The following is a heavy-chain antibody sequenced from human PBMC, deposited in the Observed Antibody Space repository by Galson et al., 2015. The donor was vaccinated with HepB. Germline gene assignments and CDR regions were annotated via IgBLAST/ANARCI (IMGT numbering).Heavy chain of an antibody. D-gene: IGHD5-12*01. CDR1: GFTFSSYW. V-gene: IGHV3-7*03. Sequence: SLRLSCAASGFTFSSYWMSWVRQAPGKGLEWVANIKQDGSEKYYVDSLKGRFTISRDNAKNSLYLQMDSLRAEDTAVYYCVRYSGWNDSDSWGQGTLVTVSS. CDR2: IKQDGSEK. CDR3: VRYSGWNDSDS. J-gene: IGHJ4*02.